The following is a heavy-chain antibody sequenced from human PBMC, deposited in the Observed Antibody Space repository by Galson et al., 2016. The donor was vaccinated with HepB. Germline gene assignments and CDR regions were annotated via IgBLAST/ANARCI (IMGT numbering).Heavy chain of an antibody. V-gene: IGHV3-23*01. CDR2: ISGSGGGDTTT. Sequence: SLRLSCAASGFTFSSQAMTWVRQAPGKGLESVSCISGSGGGDTTTWYADSGRGRFAITRDDSKNTVYLQMNSLRADDTAVYYCAKSSGIWFGYFDSWGRGTLVTASS. CDR1: GFTFSSQA. D-gene: IGHD3-10*01. CDR3: AKSSGIWFGYFDS. J-gene: IGHJ4*02.